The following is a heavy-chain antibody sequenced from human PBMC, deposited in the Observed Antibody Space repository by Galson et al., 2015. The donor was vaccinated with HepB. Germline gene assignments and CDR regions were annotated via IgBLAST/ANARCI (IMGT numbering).Heavy chain of an antibody. J-gene: IGHJ6*03. CDR2: IRSKANSYAT. CDR3: TSSCSGGSCYGQYYYYYMDV. V-gene: IGHV3-73*01. CDR1: GFTFSGSA. D-gene: IGHD2-15*01. Sequence: SLRLSCAASGFTFSGSAMHWVRQASGKGLEWVGRIRSKANSYATAYAASVKGRFTISRDDSKNTAYLQMNSLKTEDTAVYYCTSSCSGGSCYGQYYYYYMDVWGKGTTVTVSS.